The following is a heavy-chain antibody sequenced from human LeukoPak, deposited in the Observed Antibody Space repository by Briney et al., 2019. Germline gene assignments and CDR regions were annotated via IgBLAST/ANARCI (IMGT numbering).Heavy chain of an antibody. D-gene: IGHD6-13*01. CDR2: IYYSGST. J-gene: IGHJ6*03. CDR3: ARGLAAAGTLYYYYMDV. CDR1: GGSIGSSSYY. V-gene: IGHV4-61*05. Sequence: SETLSLTCTVSGGSIGSSSYYWGWIRQPPGKGLEWIGYIYYSGSTNYNPSLKSRVTISVDTSKNQFSLKLSSVTAADTAVYYCARGLAAAGTLYYYYMDVWGKGTTVTVSS.